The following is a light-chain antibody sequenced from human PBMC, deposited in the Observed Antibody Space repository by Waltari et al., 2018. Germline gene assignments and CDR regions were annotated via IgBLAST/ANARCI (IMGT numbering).Light chain of an antibody. V-gene: IGLV1-51*02. CDR3: GSWDSSLSLV. J-gene: IGLJ2*01. CDR1: SSNIGYNF. CDR2: ENK. Sequence: QSVLTQPPSLSAAPGQKVTISCSGSSSNIGYNFVSWYQQFPGTAPKLLIYENKKRPSGIPDRFSGSKSGTSGTLVITGVQTGDEADYYCGSWDSSLSLVFGGGTKLSVL.